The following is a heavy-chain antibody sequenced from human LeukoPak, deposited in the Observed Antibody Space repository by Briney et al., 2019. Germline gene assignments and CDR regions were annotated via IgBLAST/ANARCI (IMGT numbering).Heavy chain of an antibody. CDR2: IYYSGST. D-gene: IGHD6-19*01. CDR1: GGSISSYY. Sequence: SETLSLTCTVSGGSISSYYWSWIRQPPGKGLEWIGYIYYSGSTNYNPSLKSRVTISVDTSKNQFSLKLSSVTAADTAVYYCARDMNPRRGWFDYWGQGTLVTVSS. V-gene: IGHV4-59*01. J-gene: IGHJ4*02. CDR3: ARDMNPRRGWFDY.